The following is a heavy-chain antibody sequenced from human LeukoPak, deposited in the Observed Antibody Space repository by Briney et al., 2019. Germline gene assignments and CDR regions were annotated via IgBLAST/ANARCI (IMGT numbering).Heavy chain of an antibody. V-gene: IGHV4-31*03. Sequence: SETLSLTCTVSGGSINSGAYYWTWIRQHPGKGLEWIGYIYYSGSTYYNPSLKSRLTISVDTFKNQFSLRLNSVTAADTAVYYCARDQVTAIADYYYYGMDVWGQGTTVTVSS. D-gene: IGHD2-21*02. CDR3: ARDQVTAIADYYYYGMDV. J-gene: IGHJ6*02. CDR1: GGSINSGAYY. CDR2: IYYSGST.